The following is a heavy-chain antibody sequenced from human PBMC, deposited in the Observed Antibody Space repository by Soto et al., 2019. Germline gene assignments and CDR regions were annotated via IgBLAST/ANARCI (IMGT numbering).Heavy chain of an antibody. CDR3: ARAPYYGSGSYYPGHPYYFDY. D-gene: IGHD3-10*01. CDR2: IYYSGST. Sequence: PSETLSLTCTVSGGSISSYYWSWIRQPPGKGLEWIGYIYYSGSTNYNPSLKSRVTISVDTSKNQFSLKLSSVAAADTAVYYCARAPYYGSGSYYPGHPYYFDYWGQGTLVTVAS. V-gene: IGHV4-59*01. CDR1: GGSISSYY. J-gene: IGHJ4*02.